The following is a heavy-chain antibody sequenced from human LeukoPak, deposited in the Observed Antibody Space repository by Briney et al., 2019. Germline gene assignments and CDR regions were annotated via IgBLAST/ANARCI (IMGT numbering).Heavy chain of an antibody. CDR1: GGTFSSYA. CDR3: ASDARDYYDSSGPY. J-gene: IGHJ4*02. Sequence: SVKVSCKASGGTFSSYAISCVRQVPGQGLEWMGGIIPIFGTANYAQKFQGRVTITADKSTSTAYMELSSLRSEDTAVYYCASDARDYYDSSGPYWGQGTLVTVSS. V-gene: IGHV1-69*06. CDR2: IIPIFGTA. D-gene: IGHD3-22*01.